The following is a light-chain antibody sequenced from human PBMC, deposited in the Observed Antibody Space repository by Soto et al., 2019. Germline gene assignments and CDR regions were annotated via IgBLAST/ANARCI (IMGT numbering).Light chain of an antibody. CDR3: QQLRSYPST. J-gene: IGKJ4*01. CDR1: QRVDRW. V-gene: IGKV1-5*01. Sequence: DIQMTQSPATLSASVVDIVTITCRASQRVDRWLALYQQKPGQAPKLLISDASTLESGVPSRFSGSGFGTDFTLTISSLQAEDFASYYCQQLRSYPSTFGGGTKVDIK. CDR2: DAS.